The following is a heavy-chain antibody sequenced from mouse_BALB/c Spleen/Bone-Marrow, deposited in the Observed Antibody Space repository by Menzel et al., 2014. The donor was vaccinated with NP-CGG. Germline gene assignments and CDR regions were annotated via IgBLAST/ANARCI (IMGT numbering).Heavy chain of an antibody. D-gene: IGHD2-3*01. CDR3: ARLGYYGGFAY. Sequence: EVKLVESGGGLVQPGGSLKLSCAASGFDFSGFWMGWVRPAPGKGLEWIGEINPDSYTINYTPSLKDRFIISSDNAKNTLYLQMNEVRSEDTALYYCARLGYYGGFAYWGQGTLVTVSA. CDR2: INPDSYTI. CDR1: GFDFSGFW. J-gene: IGHJ3*01. V-gene: IGHV4-1*02.